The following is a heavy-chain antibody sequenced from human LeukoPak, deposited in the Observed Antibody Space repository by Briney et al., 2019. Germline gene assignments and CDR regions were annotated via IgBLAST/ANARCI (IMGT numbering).Heavy chain of an antibody. D-gene: IGHD3-22*01. CDR2: ISWNSGSI. J-gene: IGHJ3*02. V-gene: IGHV3-9*01. CDR1: GFTFDDYA. CDR3: AKENYYDSSGSRAFDI. Sequence: PGRSLRLSCAASGFTFDDYAMHWVRQAPGKGLEWVSGISWNSGSIGYADSVKGRFTISRDNAKNSLYLQMNSLRAEDTALYYCAKENYYDSSGSRAFDIRGQGTMVTVSS.